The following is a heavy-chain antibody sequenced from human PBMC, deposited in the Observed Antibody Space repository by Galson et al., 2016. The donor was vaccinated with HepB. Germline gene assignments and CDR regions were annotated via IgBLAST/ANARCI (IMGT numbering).Heavy chain of an antibody. J-gene: IGHJ4*01. V-gene: IGHV3-11*01. CDR2: ISSSGTTI. CDR1: GFTFSDYY. CDR3: ARSPLLYYDSSGYYNPSPFDY. Sequence: LRLSCAASGFTFSDYYMTWIRQAPGTGLEWVSYISSSGTTIYYADSVKGRFTISRDNAKSSLFLHMNSLRAEDTAVYYCARSPLLYYDSSGYYNPSPFDYWGHGTLVTVSS. D-gene: IGHD3-22*01.